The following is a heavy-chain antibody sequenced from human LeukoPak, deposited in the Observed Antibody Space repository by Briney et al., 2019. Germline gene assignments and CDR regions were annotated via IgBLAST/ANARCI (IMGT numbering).Heavy chain of an antibody. D-gene: IGHD1-26*01. V-gene: IGHV5-51*01. CDR3: ARLSGSYYSAFDI. Sequence: GESLKISCKGSGYSFSTYWIGWVRQMPGKGLEWMGIIYPSNSDTRYSPSFQGQVTISVDKSISTAYLQWSSLKASDTAMYYCARLSGSYYSAFDIWGQGTMVTVSS. CDR1: GYSFSTYW. J-gene: IGHJ3*02. CDR2: IYPSNSDT.